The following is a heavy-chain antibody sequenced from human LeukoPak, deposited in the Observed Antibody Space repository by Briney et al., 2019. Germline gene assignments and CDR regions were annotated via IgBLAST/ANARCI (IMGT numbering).Heavy chain of an antibody. V-gene: IGHV3-30*18. D-gene: IGHD3-10*01. Sequence: PGGSLRLSCAASGFTFSSYGMHWVRQAPGKGLEWVAVISYDGSNKYYADSVKGRFTISRDNSKNTLYLQMNSLRAEDTAVCYCAKDQYYYGSGSYSHYFDYWGQGTLVTVSS. CDR2: ISYDGSNK. CDR3: AKDQYYYGSGSYSHYFDY. CDR1: GFTFSSYG. J-gene: IGHJ4*02.